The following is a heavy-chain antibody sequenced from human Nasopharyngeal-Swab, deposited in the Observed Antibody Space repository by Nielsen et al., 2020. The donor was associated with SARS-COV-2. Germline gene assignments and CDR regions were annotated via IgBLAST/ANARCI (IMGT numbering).Heavy chain of an antibody. J-gene: IGHJ4*02. Sequence: PSETLSLTCAVYGGSFSGYYWSWIRQPPGKGLEWIGEINHSGSTNYNPSLKSRVTISVDTSKNQFSLKLSSVTAADTAVYYCARLLGYCSSTSCDYWGQGTLVTVSS. D-gene: IGHD2-2*01. V-gene: IGHV4-34*01. CDR3: ARLLGYCSSTSCDY. CDR2: INHSGST. CDR1: GGSFSGYY.